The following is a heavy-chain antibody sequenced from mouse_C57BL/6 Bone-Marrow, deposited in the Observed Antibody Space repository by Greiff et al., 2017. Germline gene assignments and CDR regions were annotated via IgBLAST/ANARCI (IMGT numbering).Heavy chain of an antibody. CDR2: IHPNSGST. J-gene: IGHJ3*01. CDR1: GYTFTSYW. CDR3: ARETAQAAWFAY. Sequence: VQLQQPGAELVKPGASVKLSCKASGYTFTSYWMHWVKQRPGQGLEWIGMIHPNSGSTNYNEKFKSKATLTVDKSSSTAYMQLSSLTSEDSAVYYWARETAQAAWFAYWGQGTLVTVSA. D-gene: IGHD3-2*02. V-gene: IGHV1-64*01.